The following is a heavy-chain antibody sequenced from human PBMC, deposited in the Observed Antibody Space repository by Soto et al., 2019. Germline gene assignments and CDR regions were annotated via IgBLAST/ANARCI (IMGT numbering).Heavy chain of an antibody. D-gene: IGHD7-27*01. CDR2: MSPKTGNT. J-gene: IGHJ4*02. CDR1: GYTFTTYD. CDR3: ARGPPHWGFDL. V-gene: IGHV1-8*01. Sequence: QVQLVQSGAEVKKPGASVKVSCKASGYTFTTYDINWVRQATGQGLEWIGWMSPKTGNTGYAQNFQGXXTXTXXPSISTAYMELSSLTSEDTAVYYCARGPPHWGFDLWGQGPLVPVSS.